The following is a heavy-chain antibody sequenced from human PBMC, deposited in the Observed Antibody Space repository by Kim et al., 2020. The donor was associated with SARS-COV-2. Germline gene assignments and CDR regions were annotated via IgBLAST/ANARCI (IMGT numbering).Heavy chain of an antibody. J-gene: IGHJ5*02. V-gene: IGHV3-13*04. D-gene: IGHD3-22*01. CDR2: IGTAGDT. Sequence: GGSLRLSCAASGFTFSSYDMHWVRQATGKGLEWVSAIGTAGDTYYPGSVKGRFTISRENAKNSLYLQMNSLRAGDTAVSPSMIVVVIINDYWFDPWGQGTLVTVSS. CDR3: MIVVVIINDYWFDP. CDR1: GFTFSSYD.